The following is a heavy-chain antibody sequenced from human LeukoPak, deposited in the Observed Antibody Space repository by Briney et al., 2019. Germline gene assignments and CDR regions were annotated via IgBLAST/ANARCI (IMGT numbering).Heavy chain of an antibody. Sequence: GGSLRLSCTASGFTFSRYSMNWVRQAPGKGLEWVGFIRSKAYGGTTEYAASVKGRFTISRDDSKSIAYLQMNSLKTEDTAVYYCTRASAWTATMVYYWGQGTLVTVSS. V-gene: IGHV3-49*04. D-gene: IGHD3-10*01. CDR2: IRSKAYGGTT. J-gene: IGHJ4*02. CDR1: GFTFSRYS. CDR3: TRASAWTATMVYY.